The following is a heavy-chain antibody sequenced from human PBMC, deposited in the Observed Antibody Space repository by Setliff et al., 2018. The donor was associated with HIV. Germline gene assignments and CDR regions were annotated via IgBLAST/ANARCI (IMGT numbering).Heavy chain of an antibody. D-gene: IGHD3-10*01. CDR2: MHVSRET. Sequence: SETLSLTCTVSGGSISDTYYTWIRQTPGKGLEWIGLMHVSRETNYNPSLESRVTISMDTSKNQFSLKLSSATAADTALYFCARHGRSYDSGRWYNWFDSWGQGTPVTVSS. J-gene: IGHJ5*01. CDR3: ARHGRSYDSGRWYNWFDS. CDR1: GGSISDTY. V-gene: IGHV4-59*08.